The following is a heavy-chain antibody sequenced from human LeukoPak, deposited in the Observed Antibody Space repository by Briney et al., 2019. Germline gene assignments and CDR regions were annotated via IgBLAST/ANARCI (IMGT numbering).Heavy chain of an antibody. CDR2: IRYDESNK. J-gene: IGHJ4*02. V-gene: IGHV3-30*02. D-gene: IGHD5-24*01. CDR3: AKIGGDGYTFASWGWFIDY. Sequence: PGGSLRLSCAASGFSFNSYGMYWVRQAPGKGLEWVTFIRYDESNKYYADSVKGRFNLSRDNSKNTLYLQMNSLRAEDTAVYYCAKIGGDGYTFASWGWFIDYWGQGTLVTVSS. CDR1: GFSFNSYG.